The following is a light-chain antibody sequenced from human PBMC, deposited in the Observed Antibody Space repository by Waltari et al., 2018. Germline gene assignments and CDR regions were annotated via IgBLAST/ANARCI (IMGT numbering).Light chain of an antibody. J-gene: IGLJ2*01. CDR1: SSDIGGYNS. Sequence: QSALTQPASVSGSPGQSITISCPGSSSDIGGYNSVSWYQQHPDTAPKLILYDVTKPPSGVSHRFSASKSGNTASLSISGLQADDEAVYHCSSYAGSSTVVFGGGTKLTVL. CDR3: SSYAGSSTVV. CDR2: DVT. V-gene: IGLV2-14*03.